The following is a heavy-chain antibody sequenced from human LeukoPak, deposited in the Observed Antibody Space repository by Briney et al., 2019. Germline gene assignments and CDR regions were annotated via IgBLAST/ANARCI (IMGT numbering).Heavy chain of an antibody. CDR2: INSEGGTT. Sequence: GGSLRLSCAASGFTFSTYWMHWVRQAPGKGLVWVSRINSEGGTTTYADYVKGRFTISRDNAKNTLYLHMNSLRVEDTAVYYCARDLRGIGDETAYWGQGTLVTVSS. V-gene: IGHV3-74*01. J-gene: IGHJ4*02. CDR3: ARDLRGIGDETAY. D-gene: IGHD3-16*01. CDR1: GFTFSTYW.